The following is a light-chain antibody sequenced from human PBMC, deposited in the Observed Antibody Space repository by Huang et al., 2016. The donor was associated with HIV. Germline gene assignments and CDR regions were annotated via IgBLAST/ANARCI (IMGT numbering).Light chain of an antibody. CDR3: QQYYNNPPWT. Sequence: DIQMTQSPSSRSASVGARVTITCRASQGISNSVDWDQQRPGKAPKHLLYATSRLETGAPSRFSGSRSGTEYTLTISSLQPEDLATYYCQQYYNNPPWTFGQGTKVEIK. J-gene: IGKJ1*01. CDR1: QGISNS. CDR2: ATS. V-gene: IGKV1-NL1*01.